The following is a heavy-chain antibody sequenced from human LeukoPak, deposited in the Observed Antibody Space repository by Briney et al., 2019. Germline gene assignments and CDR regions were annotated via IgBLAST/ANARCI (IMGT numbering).Heavy chain of an antibody. CDR1: GFTLSSYW. D-gene: IGHD3-16*01. CDR2: INHNGNVN. CDR3: ARGGGLDV. J-gene: IGHJ6*02. V-gene: IGHV3-7*03. Sequence: PGGSLRLSCVASGFTLSSYWMNWARQAPGKGLEWVASINHNGNVNYYVDSVKGRFTISRDNAKNSLYLQMSNLRAEDTAVYFCARGGGLDVWGQGATVTVSS.